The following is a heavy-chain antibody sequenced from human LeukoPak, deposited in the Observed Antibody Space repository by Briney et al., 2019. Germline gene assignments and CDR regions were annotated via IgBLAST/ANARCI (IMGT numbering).Heavy chain of an antibody. J-gene: IGHJ3*02. Sequence: GASVKVSCKASGYTFTSYDINWVRQATGQGLEWMGWMNPNSGNTGYAQKFQGRVTMTRNTSISTAYMELSSLRSEDTAVYYCARKQVVVAATRVFQAFDIWGQGTMVTVSS. CDR2: MNPNSGNT. V-gene: IGHV1-8*01. CDR1: GYTFTSYD. D-gene: IGHD2-15*01. CDR3: ARKQVVVAATRVFQAFDI.